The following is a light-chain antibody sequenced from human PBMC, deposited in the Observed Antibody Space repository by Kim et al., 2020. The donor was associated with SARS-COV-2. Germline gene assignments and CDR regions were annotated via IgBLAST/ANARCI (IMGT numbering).Light chain of an antibody. Sequence: ASVGDRVTITCRASQSITKYLNWYQQKPGKAPKVLIYAASTLQSGVPSRFSGSGFGTDFTLTISSLQPEDFATYYCQESSSVPLTFGGGTKVDIK. J-gene: IGKJ4*01. CDR3: QESSSVPLT. CDR2: AAS. CDR1: QSITKY. V-gene: IGKV1-39*01.